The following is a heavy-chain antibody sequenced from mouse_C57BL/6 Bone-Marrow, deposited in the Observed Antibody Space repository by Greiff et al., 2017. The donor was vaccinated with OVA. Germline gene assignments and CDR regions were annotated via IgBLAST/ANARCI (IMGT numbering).Heavy chain of an antibody. CDR3: TSTAPWFAY. V-gene: IGHV14-4*01. CDR1: GFNIKDDY. CDR2: IDPENGDT. J-gene: IGHJ3*01. D-gene: IGHD4-1*02. Sequence: EVQVVESGAELVRPGASVKLSCTASGFNIKDDYMHWVKQRPEQGLEWIGWIDPENGDTEYASKFQGKATITADTSSNTAYLQLSSLTSEDTAVYYCTSTAPWFAYWGQGTLVTVSA.